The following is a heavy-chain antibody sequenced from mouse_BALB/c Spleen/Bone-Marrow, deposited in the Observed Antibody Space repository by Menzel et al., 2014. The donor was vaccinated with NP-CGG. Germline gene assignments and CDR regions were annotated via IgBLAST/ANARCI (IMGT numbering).Heavy chain of an antibody. Sequence: VKLMESGPGLVAPSQSLSTTCTVSGFSLTGYGVSWVRQPPGKGLEWLGMIWGDGSTDYNSALKSRLSINKDNSKSQVFLKMNSLQTDDTARYYCARDSFLITRALDYWGQGTSVTVSS. CDR1: GFSLTGYG. CDR2: IWGDGST. CDR3: ARDSFLITRALDY. V-gene: IGHV2-6-7*01. D-gene: IGHD2-4*01. J-gene: IGHJ4*01.